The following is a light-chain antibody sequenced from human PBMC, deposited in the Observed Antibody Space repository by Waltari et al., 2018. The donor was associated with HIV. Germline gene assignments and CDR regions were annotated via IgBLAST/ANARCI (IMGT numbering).Light chain of an antibody. J-gene: IGLJ2*01. CDR2: EVS. V-gene: IGLV2-14*01. Sequence: QSALTQPASVSGSPGKSITISCLGSSSDIGAYNFVSWYQQRPGKAPKLMIYEVSDRPSGSSNRFSGSKSGITASLTISGLQADDEADYYCASYTRSGILLFGGGTRLTVL. CDR3: ASYTRSGILL. CDR1: SSDIGAYNF.